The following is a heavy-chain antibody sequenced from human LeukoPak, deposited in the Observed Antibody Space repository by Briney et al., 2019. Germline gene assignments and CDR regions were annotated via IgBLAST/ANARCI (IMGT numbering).Heavy chain of an antibody. D-gene: IGHD3-22*01. CDR1: GFTFSSYS. V-gene: IGHV3-21*01. CDR3: ARDDQYYYDSSGYSDY. CDR2: ISSSSSYI. J-gene: IGHJ4*02. Sequence: SGGSLRLSCAASGFTFSSYSMNWVRQAPGKGLEWVSSISSSSSYIYYADSVKGRFTISRDNAKNSLYLQMNSLRAEDTAVYYCARDDQYYYDSSGYSDYWGQGTLVTVSS.